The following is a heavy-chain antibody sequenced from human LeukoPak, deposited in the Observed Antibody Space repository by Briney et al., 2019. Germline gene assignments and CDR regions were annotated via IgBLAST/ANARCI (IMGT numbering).Heavy chain of an antibody. CDR1: GGSVSSGSYY. D-gene: IGHD2-15*01. CDR3: ARDGPPHPYCSGGSCYYYYGMDV. CDR2: IYYSGST. J-gene: IGHJ6*04. V-gene: IGHV4-61*01. Sequence: SETLSLTCTVSGGSVSSGSYYWSWIRQPPGKGLEWIGYIYYSGSTHYNPSLKSRVTISVDTSKNQFSLKLSSVTAADTAVYYCARDGPPHPYCSGGSCYYYYGMDVWGKGTTVTVSS.